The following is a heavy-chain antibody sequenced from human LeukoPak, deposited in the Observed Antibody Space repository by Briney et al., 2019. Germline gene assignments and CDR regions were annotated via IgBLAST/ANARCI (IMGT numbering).Heavy chain of an antibody. CDR1: GFTFSSNW. Sequence: GGSLRLSCAGSGFTFSSNWMHWVRQVPGKGLVWVSRINSDGSNTNYADSVKGRFTSSRNNAKNSLYLQMNSLRDEDTAVYYCAREAPVGHWYFDLWGRGTLVTVSS. J-gene: IGHJ2*01. D-gene: IGHD1-26*01. CDR2: INSDGSNT. CDR3: AREAPVGHWYFDL. V-gene: IGHV3-74*01.